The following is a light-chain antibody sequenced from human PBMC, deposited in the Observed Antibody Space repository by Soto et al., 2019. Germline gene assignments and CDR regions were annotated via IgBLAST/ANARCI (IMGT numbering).Light chain of an antibody. CDR2: HAS. J-gene: IGKJ1*01. V-gene: IGKV1-5*01. CDR3: QQYNSYS. CDR1: QSISNR. Sequence: DIQMTQSPSTLPASVGDRVTITCRASQSISNRLAWYQQKPGTAPKVRIYHASNLQSGVPSRFSGSGSGTEFTLTISSLQPDDFAPYYFQQYNSYSFGQGTKVDIK.